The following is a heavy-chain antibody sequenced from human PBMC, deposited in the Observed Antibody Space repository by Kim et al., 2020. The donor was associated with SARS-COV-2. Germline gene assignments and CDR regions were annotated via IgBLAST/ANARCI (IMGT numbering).Heavy chain of an antibody. CDR2: ISAYNGNT. J-gene: IGHJ4*02. V-gene: IGHV1-18*01. Sequence: ASVKVSCKASGYTFTSYGISWVRQAPGQGLEWMGWISAYNGNTNYAQKLQGRVTMTTDTSTSTAYMELRSLRSDDTAVYYCARPIVGATRSGPHFDYWGQGTLVTVSS. CDR1: GYTFTSYG. CDR3: ARPIVGATRSGPHFDY. D-gene: IGHD1-26*01.